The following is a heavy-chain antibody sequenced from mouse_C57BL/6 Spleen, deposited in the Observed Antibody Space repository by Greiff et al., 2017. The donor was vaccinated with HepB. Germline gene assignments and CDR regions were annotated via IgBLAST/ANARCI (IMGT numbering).Heavy chain of an antibody. D-gene: IGHD2-4*01. J-gene: IGHJ4*01. CDR1: GYTFTDYY. CDR2: INPNNGGT. V-gene: IGHV1-26*01. Sequence: VQLQQSGPELVKPGASVKISCKASGYTFTDYYMNWVKQSHGKSLEWIGDINPNNGGTSYNQKFKGKATLTVDKSSSTAYMELRSLTSEDSAVYYCARRVYYDYDEALDAMDYWGQGTSVTVSS. CDR3: ARRVYYDYDEALDAMDY.